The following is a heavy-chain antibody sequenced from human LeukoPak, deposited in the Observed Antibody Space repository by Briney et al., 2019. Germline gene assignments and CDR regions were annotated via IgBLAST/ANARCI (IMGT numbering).Heavy chain of an antibody. CDR1: GFTFSTYG. J-gene: IGHJ4*02. V-gene: IGHV3-30*02. CDR2: IRYDGTNK. CDR3: ARGYPMDWNYFDY. Sequence: GGSLRLSCVASGFTFSTYGMHWVRQAPGKGLEWVAFIRYDGTNKYYADSVKGRFTISRDNSKNTLYLQMNSLRAEDTAVYYCARGYPMDWNYFDYWGQGMLVTVSS. D-gene: IGHD3/OR15-3a*01.